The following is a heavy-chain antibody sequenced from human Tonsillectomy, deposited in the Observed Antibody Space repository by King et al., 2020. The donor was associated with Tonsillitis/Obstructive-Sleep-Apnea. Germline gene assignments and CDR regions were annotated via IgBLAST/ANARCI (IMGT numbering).Heavy chain of an antibody. Sequence: VQLVESGESLVQPGGSLRLSCAASGFTFSDHYMDWVRQAPGKGLEWVGRIRKKSNSYTTEYAASVKGRFTISRDDSKNSVYLQMNSLKTEDTAVYYCARNGIVGSTGYLDYWGQGTLVTVSS. V-gene: IGHV3-72*01. CDR1: GFTFSDHY. CDR3: ARNGIVGSTGYLDY. J-gene: IGHJ4*02. D-gene: IGHD1-26*01. CDR2: IRKKSNSYTT.